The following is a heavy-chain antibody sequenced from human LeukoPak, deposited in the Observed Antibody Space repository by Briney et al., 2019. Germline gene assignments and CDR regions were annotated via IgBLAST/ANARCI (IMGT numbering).Heavy chain of an antibody. CDR1: GYTFTVYY. CDR3: ARVRCSSTSCYRGWAYYYGMDV. CDR2: INPSGGST. Sequence: GASVKVSCKASGYTFTVYYMHWVRQAPGQGLEWMGIINPSGGSTSYAQKFQGRVTMTRDTSTSTVYMELSSLRSEDTAVYYCARVRCSSTSCYRGWAYYYGMDVWGQGTTVTVSS. V-gene: IGHV1-46*01. J-gene: IGHJ6*02. D-gene: IGHD2-2*01.